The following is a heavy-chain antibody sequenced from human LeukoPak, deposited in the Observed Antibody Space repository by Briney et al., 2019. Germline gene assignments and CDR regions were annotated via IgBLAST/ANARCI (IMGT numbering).Heavy chain of an antibody. CDR2: IYRSGST. D-gene: IGHD6-19*01. V-gene: IGHV4-38-2*02. CDR1: GYSISNGYY. CDR3: ARRHSSGWFYY. J-gene: IGHJ4*02. Sequence: SETLSLTCTVSGYSISNGYYWDWIRQPPGRGLEWIGNIYRSGSTSYNPSLKSRVTIPVDTSKNQFSLKVNSVTAADTAVYYCARRHSSGWFYYWGQGTLVTVSS.